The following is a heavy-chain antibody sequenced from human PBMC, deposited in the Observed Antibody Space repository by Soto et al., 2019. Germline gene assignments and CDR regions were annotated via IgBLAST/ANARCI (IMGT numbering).Heavy chain of an antibody. J-gene: IGHJ4*02. Sequence: QVQLVESGGGLVKPGGSLRLSCAASGFTFSDYYMSWIRQAPGKGLEWVSYISSSGSTIYYADSVKGRFTISRDNAKNSLYLQMNSLRAEDTAVYYCARAGGYSGYDWALYPAELKRQTEYGGNFDYWGQGTLVTVSS. CDR2: ISSSGSTI. CDR3: ARAGGYSGYDWALYPAELKRQTEYGGNFDY. CDR1: GFTFSDYY. V-gene: IGHV3-11*01. D-gene: IGHD5-12*01.